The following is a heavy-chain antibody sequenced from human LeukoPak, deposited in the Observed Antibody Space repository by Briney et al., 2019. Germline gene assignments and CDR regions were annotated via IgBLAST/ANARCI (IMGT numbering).Heavy chain of an antibody. D-gene: IGHD3-10*01. CDR3: AKGFNYFDY. Sequence: GGSLRLSCAASGLTFSSYAMSWVRQAPGKGLEWVSGISGGGGSTYYADSVKGRFTISRDNSKNTLYLQMNSLSVEDTAVYYCAKGFNYFDYWGQGTLVTVSS. V-gene: IGHV3-23*01. J-gene: IGHJ4*02. CDR1: GLTFSSYA. CDR2: ISGGGGST.